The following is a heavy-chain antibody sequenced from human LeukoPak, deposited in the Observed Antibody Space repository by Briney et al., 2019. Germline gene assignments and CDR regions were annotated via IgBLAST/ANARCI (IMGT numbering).Heavy chain of an antibody. CDR1: GYTFTSYG. CDR2: ISAYNGNT. CDR3: ARVMGVAGYDAFDI. J-gene: IGHJ3*02. V-gene: IGHV1-18*01. Sequence: GASVNVSCKASGYTFTSYGISWVRQAPGQGLEWMGWISAYNGNTNYAQKLQGRVTMTTDTSTSTAYMELRSLRSDDTAVYYCARVMGVAGYDAFDIWGQGTMVTVSS. D-gene: IGHD6-19*01.